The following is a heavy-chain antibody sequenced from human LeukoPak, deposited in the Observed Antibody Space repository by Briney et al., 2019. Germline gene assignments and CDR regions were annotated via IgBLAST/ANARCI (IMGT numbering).Heavy chain of an antibody. D-gene: IGHD2-15*01. CDR2: IFYSGST. Sequence: SETLSLTCTVSGGSISSYYWSWIRQPPGKGLEWIGYIFYSGSTNYNPPLKNRVTISLDTSKNQFSLRLSSVTAADTAVYYCARLGMVGAFDYWGQGTLVTVSS. CDR3: ARLGMVGAFDY. V-gene: IGHV4-59*08. J-gene: IGHJ4*02. CDR1: GGSISSYY.